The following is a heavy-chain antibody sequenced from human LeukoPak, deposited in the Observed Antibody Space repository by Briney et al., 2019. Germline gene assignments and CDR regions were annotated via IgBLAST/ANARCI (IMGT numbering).Heavy chain of an antibody. CDR1: GFTFSDYY. CDR2: ISSSGSII. D-gene: IGHD3-22*01. Sequence: GGSLRLSCAASGFTFSDYYMTWIRQAPGKGLEWISYISSSGSIIYYADSVKGRFIISRDNAKNSLYLQMNSLRAEDTAVYFCARVGYDSSGRFDYWGQGTLVTVSS. V-gene: IGHV3-11*04. J-gene: IGHJ4*02. CDR3: ARVGYDSSGRFDY.